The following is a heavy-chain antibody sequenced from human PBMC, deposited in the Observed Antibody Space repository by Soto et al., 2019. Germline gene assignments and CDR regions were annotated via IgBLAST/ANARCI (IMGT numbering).Heavy chain of an antibody. D-gene: IGHD6-6*01. CDR3: AREGGIAARPTGGFDP. CDR1: GGSISSYY. J-gene: IGHJ5*02. V-gene: IGHV4-59*01. CDR2: IYYSGST. Sequence: PSETLSLTCTVSGGSISSYYWSWIRQPPGKGLEWIGYIYYSGSTNYNPSLKSRVTISVGTSKNQFSLKLSSMTAADTAVYYCAREGGIAARPTGGFDPWGQGTLVTVSS.